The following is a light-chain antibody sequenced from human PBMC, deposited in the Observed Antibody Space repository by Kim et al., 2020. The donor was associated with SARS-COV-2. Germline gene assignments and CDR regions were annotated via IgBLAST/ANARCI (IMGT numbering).Light chain of an antibody. Sequence: RATIHCRSSQTVCHSPNNKNYLAWYQQKPGQPPKLLIYWASTRESGVPDRFSGSGSGTEFTLPISSLQAEDVAVYFCHQYATFLYTFGQGTKLEI. CDR2: WAS. V-gene: IGKV4-1*01. J-gene: IGKJ2*01. CDR3: HQYATFLYT. CDR1: QTVCHSPNNKNY.